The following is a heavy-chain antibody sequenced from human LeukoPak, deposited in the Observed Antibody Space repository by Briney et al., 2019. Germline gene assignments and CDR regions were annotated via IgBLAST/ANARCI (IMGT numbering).Heavy chain of an antibody. CDR2: ISYDGSNK. Sequence: GGSLRLSCAASGFTFSSYAMHWVRQAPGKGLEWVAVISYDGSNKYYADSVKGRFTISRDNSKNTLYLQMNSLRAEDTAVYYCARDLVLLWFGELSPWGQGTLVTVSS. D-gene: IGHD3-10*01. CDR1: GFTFSSYA. V-gene: IGHV3-30-3*01. J-gene: IGHJ5*02. CDR3: ARDLVLLWFGELSP.